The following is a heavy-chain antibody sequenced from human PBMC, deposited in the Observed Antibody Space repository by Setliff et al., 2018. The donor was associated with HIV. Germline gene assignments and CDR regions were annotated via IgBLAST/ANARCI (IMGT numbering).Heavy chain of an antibody. CDR2: INPSGGSK. D-gene: IGHD6-13*01. CDR1: GYNFNNYY. CDR3: ARDGREQHPDAFDM. V-gene: IGHV1-46*02. J-gene: IGHJ3*02. Sequence: ASVKVSCKASGYNFNNYYIQWLRQAPGERPEWIGEINPSGGSKSYADSVKGRFTISRDNAKNSLYLQMNSLRAEDTAVYYCARDGREQHPDAFDMWGQGTMVTVSS.